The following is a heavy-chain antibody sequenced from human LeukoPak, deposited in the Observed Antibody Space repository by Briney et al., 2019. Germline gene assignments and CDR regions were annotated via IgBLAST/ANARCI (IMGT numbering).Heavy chain of an antibody. V-gene: IGHV1-2*02. CDR3: ARHPADLTGPRGPFDY. D-gene: IGHD3-9*01. CDR1: GYTFTGYY. J-gene: IGHJ4*02. Sequence: GASVKVSCKASGYTFTGYYMHWVRQAPGQGLEWMGWINPNSGGTNYAQKFQGRVTMTRDTSISTAYMELSSLRSEDTAVYYCARHPADLTGPRGPFDYWGQGTLVTVSS. CDR2: INPNSGGT.